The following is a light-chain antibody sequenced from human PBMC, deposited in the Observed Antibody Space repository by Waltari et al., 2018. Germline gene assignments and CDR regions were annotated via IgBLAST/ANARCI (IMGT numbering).Light chain of an antibody. CDR1: QSVSRN. CDR3: QQYSSWPLT. J-gene: IGKJ4*01. V-gene: IGKV3-15*01. CDR2: DAS. Sequence: EIVMTQSPATLSVSPGETATLSSRASQSVSRNLAWYQQKPGQAPRLLIYDASTRATDIPATFSGSGSGTEFTLTISSLQSEDFAVYYCQQYSSWPLTFAGGTKVEI.